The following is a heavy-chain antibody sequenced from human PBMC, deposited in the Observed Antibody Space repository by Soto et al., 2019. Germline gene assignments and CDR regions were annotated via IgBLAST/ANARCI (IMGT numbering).Heavy chain of an antibody. D-gene: IGHD1-26*01. V-gene: IGHV1-2*02. Sequence: ASVKVSCKASGYTCTVYYMHWVLQSPGQGLEWMGWINPNSGGTNYAQKFQGRVTMTRDTSISTAYMELSRLRSDDTAVYYCALRGKRGIVDYWGQGTLVTVSS. CDR3: ALRGKRGIVDY. J-gene: IGHJ4*02. CDR1: GYTCTVYY. CDR2: INPNSGGT.